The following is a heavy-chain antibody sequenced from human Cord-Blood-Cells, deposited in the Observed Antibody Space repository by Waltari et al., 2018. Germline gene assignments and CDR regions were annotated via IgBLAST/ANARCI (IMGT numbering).Heavy chain of an antibody. CDR2: SYSGGSR. J-gene: IGHJ4*02. D-gene: IGHD6-19*01. V-gene: IGHV3-53*01. Sequence: EVQLVESGGGLIQPGGSLRLSCAASGFTVSSNYMSWVRQAPGKGLEWVSVSYSGGSRYYAGSVKGRFTISRDNSKNTLYLQMNSLRAEDTAVYYCARGRYSSGFDYWGQGTLVTVSS. CDR1: GFTVSSNY. CDR3: ARGRYSSGFDY.